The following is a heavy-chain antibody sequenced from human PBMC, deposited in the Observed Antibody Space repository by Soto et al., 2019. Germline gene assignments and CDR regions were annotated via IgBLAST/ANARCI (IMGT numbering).Heavy chain of an antibody. V-gene: IGHV4-4*02. CDR2: VYHTGET. J-gene: IGHJ5*02. CDR1: GGTVASSHW. CDR3: AREIVTAGGNNYFDP. Sequence: QVQLQESGPRLVKPSGSLSLTCGVSGGTVASSHWWSWVRQSPGGGLEWIGNVYHTGETNFNPSLHVRVSISVDKSNPQFYLRLNSLTAADTAVYFCAREIVTAGGNNYFDPWGPGTLVTVSS. D-gene: IGHD2-21*02.